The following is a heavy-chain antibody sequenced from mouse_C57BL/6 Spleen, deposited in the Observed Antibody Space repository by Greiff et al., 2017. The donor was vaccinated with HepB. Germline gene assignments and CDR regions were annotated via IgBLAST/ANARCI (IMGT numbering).Heavy chain of an antibody. CDR2: INPYNGGT. J-gene: IGHJ2*01. D-gene: IGHD4-1*01. V-gene: IGHV1-19*01. CDR1: GYTFTDYY. CDR3: ARKKLGFDN. Sequence: EVQLQQSGPVLVKPGASVKMSCKASGYTFTDYYMNWVKQSHGKSLEWIGVINPYNGGTSYNQKFKGKATLTVDKSSSTAYMELNSLTSEDSAVYYCARKKLGFDNWGQGTTLTVSS.